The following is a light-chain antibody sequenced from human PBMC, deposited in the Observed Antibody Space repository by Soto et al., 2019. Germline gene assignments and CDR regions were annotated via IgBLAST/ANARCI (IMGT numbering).Light chain of an antibody. CDR3: SSYTSSRTLV. V-gene: IGLV2-14*01. Sequence: QSVLTQPASVSGSPVQSITISFTGTSSDVGGYNYVSWYQQHPGKVPKLMIYDVSDRPSGVSSRFSGSKAGNTASLTISGLQAEDEADYYCSSYTSSRTLVFGTGTKVTVL. CDR1: SSDVGGYNY. J-gene: IGLJ1*01. CDR2: DVS.